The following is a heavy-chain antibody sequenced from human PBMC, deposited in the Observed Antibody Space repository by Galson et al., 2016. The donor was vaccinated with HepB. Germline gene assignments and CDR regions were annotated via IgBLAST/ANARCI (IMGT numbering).Heavy chain of an antibody. CDR2: IWYDGSKT. J-gene: IGHJ4*02. CDR3: VRDGSSAWYFDC. V-gene: IGHV3-33*01. CDR1: GFSFSNYG. D-gene: IGHD6-19*01. Sequence: LRLSCAASGFSFSNYGMHWVRQAPGKGLEWVAIIWYDGSKTYYADSMRGRSTISRDNSNNKLYLQMDSLRTEDTAVYFCVRDGSSAWYFDCWGQGNLVTVAS.